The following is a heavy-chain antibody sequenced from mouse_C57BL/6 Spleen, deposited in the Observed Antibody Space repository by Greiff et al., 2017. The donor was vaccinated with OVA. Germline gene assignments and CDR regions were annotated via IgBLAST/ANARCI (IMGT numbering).Heavy chain of an antibody. CDR1: GFAFSSYW. Sequence: QVQLQQSGAELVKPGASVKLSCKASGFAFSSYWMNWVKQRPGKGLEWIGQIYPGDGDTTYNGTFSGKATLTADKSSSTAYMQLSSQTSEDSSVYFCAKWSTDYFDYWGQGTTLTVSS. J-gene: IGHJ2*01. CDR3: AKWSTDYFDY. V-gene: IGHV1-80*01. D-gene: IGHD5-1*01. CDR2: IYPGDGDT.